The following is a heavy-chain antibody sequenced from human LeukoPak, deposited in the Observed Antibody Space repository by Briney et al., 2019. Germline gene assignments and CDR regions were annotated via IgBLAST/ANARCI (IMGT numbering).Heavy chain of an antibody. CDR1: GGSISSYY. Sequence: PSETLSLTCTVSGGSISSYYWSWIRQPAGKGLEWIGRIYTSGSTNYNPSLKSRVTMSVDTSKNQFSLKLGSVTAADTAVYYCARFIAVAGINWYFDLWGRGTLVTVSS. V-gene: IGHV4-4*07. CDR3: ARFIAVAGINWYFDL. CDR2: IYTSGST. D-gene: IGHD6-19*01. J-gene: IGHJ2*01.